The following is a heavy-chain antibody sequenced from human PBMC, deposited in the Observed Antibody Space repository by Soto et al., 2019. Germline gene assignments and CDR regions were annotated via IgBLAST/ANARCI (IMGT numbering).Heavy chain of an antibody. CDR2: IRSKAYGGTT. V-gene: IGHV3-49*03. D-gene: IGHD6-13*01. CDR3: TRDQVAAAAGIYYYYYYGMDV. Sequence: QPGGSLRLSCTASGFTFGDYAMSWFRQAPGKGLEWVGFIRSKAYGGTTEYAASVKGRFTISRDDSKSIAYLQMNSLKTEDTAVYYCTRDQVAAAAGIYYYYYYGMDVWGQGTTVTVSS. CDR1: GFTFGDYA. J-gene: IGHJ6*02.